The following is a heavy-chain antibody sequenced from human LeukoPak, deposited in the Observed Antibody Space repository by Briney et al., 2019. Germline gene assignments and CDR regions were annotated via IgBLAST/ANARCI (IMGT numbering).Heavy chain of an antibody. CDR3: AGEVVGVTGREFDY. D-gene: IGHD3-10*01. Sequence: SVKVSCKGSGGTFISYAISWVRQAPGQGLEWMGGIIPIFGTANYAQKFQGRVTITADESTSTAYMELSSLRSEDTAVYYCAGEVVGVTGREFDYWGQGTLVTVSS. CDR2: IIPIFGTA. J-gene: IGHJ4*02. V-gene: IGHV1-69*01. CDR1: GGTFISYA.